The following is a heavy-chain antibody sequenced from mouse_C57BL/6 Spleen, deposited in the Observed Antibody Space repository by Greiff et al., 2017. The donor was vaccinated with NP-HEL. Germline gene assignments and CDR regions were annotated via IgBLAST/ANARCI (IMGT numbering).Heavy chain of an antibody. CDR3: AREGNYYGRILDY. CDR2: INPSSGYT. V-gene: IGHV1-4*01. Sequence: VKLQESGAELARPGASVKMSCKASGYTFTSYTMHWVKQRPGQGLEWIGYINPSSGYTKYNQKFKDKATLTADKSSSTAYMQLSSLTSEDSAVYYCAREGNYYGRILDYWGQGTTLTVSS. CDR1: GYTFTSYT. D-gene: IGHD1-1*01. J-gene: IGHJ2*01.